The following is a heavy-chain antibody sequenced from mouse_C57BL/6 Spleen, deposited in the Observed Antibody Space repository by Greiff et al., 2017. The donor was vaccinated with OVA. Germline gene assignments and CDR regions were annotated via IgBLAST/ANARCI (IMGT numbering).Heavy chain of an antibody. CDR1: GYTFTSYW. CDR2: IHPNSCST. Sequence: VQLQQPGAELVKPGASVKLSCKASGYTFTSYWMHWVKQRPGQGLEWIGMIHPNSCSTNYNEKFKSKATLTVDKSSSTAYMQLSSLTSEDSAVYYCARGELPLWFAYWGQGTLVTVSA. V-gene: IGHV1-64*01. J-gene: IGHJ3*01. CDR3: ARGELPLWFAY.